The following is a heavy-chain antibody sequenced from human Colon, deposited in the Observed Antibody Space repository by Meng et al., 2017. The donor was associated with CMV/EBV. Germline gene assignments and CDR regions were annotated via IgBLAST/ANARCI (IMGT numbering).Heavy chain of an antibody. D-gene: IGHD5-24*01. CDR2: ISHDETYK. Sequence: GESLKISCITSGFSFSSHGMHWVRQAPGKGLEWVAFISHDETYKHYSDSVRGRFTLSRDNSRNTLYLQMNSVKVADTAVYYRARDQFYYFDYWGQGTLVTVSS. J-gene: IGHJ4*02. CDR3: ARDQFYYFDY. V-gene: IGHV3-30*02. CDR1: GFSFSSHG.